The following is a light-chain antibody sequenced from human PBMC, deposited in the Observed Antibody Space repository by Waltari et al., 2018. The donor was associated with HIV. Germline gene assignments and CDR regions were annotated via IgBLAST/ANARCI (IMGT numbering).Light chain of an antibody. Sequence: QSALTQPPSASGSPGQSVTISCTGTRNDVGNYAYVSWYQHHPGKAPKLLIYEVNQRPSGVPDRFSGSNSDNTASLTVSGLQAEDEANYYCSSYAGRNNRLVFGGGTKVTVL. CDR3: SSYAGRNNRLV. J-gene: IGLJ2*01. V-gene: IGLV2-8*01. CDR1: RNDVGNYAY. CDR2: EVN.